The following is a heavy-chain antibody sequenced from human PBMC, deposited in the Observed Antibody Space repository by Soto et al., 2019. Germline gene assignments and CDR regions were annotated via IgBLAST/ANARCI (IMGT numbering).Heavy chain of an antibody. V-gene: IGHV4-61*01. CDR1: GGSVSGGSYY. J-gene: IGHJ4*02. Sequence: SETLSLTCTVSGGSVSGGSYYWRWIRQPPGKGLEWFGYIFYTGSSNYNLSCKSRATISGDTSQNQFSLKLSSVTAADTAVYYCARDRGFRHYFSSCRQRTMVIVAS. CDR3: ARDRGFRHYFSS. D-gene: IGHD3-22*01. CDR2: IFYTGSS.